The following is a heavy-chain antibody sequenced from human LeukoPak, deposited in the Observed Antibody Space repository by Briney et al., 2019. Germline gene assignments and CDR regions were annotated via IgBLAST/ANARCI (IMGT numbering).Heavy chain of an antibody. J-gene: IGHJ6*03. V-gene: IGHV3-48*03. CDR2: ITSIGTTT. D-gene: IGHD6-25*01. Sequence: PGGSLRLSCAASGITFSIYGMSWVRHAPGKRLEWLSYITSIGTTTHYADSVTGRFTISRDNAKNTLYLQMNSLRVEDMAVYYCARDGTPLYGNGWVYMDVWGKGTTVTISS. CDR3: ARDGTPLYGNGWVYMDV. CDR1: GITFSIYG.